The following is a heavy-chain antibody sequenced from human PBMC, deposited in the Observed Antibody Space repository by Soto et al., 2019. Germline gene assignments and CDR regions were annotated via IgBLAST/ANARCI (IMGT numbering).Heavy chain of an antibody. CDR2: ISAYNGNT. J-gene: IGHJ4*02. CDR1: GYTFTSYG. V-gene: IGHV1-18*04. Sequence: QVQLVQSGAEVKKPGASVKVSCKASGYTFTSYGISWVRQAPGQGLEWMGWISAYNGNTNYAQKLQGRVTMTTDTSTSKAYMELRSLRSDDTAVYYCARDKAHYYDSSGYALGDYWGQGTLVTVSS. D-gene: IGHD3-22*01. CDR3: ARDKAHYYDSSGYALGDY.